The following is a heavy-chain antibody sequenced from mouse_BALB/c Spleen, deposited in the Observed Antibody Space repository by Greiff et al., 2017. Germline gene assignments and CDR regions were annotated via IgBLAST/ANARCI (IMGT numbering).Heavy chain of an antibody. CDR3: TRSAYYAMDY. J-gene: IGHJ4*01. CDR1: GFTFSSYT. Sequence: EVHLVESGGGLVKPGGSLKLSCAASGFTFSSYTMSWVRQTPEKRLEWVATISSGGSYTYYPDSVKGRFTISRDNAKNTLYLQMSSLKSEDTAMYYCTRSAYYAMDYWGQGTSVTVSS. CDR2: ISSGGSYT. V-gene: IGHV5-6-4*01.